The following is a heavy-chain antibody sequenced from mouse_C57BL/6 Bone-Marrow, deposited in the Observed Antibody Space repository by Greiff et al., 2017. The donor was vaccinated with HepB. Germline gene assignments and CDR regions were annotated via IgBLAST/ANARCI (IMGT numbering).Heavy chain of an antibody. CDR2: ISDGGSYT. CDR3: ARELRRDYAMDY. CDR1: GFTFSSYA. D-gene: IGHD2-4*01. V-gene: IGHV5-4*01. Sequence: EVMLVESGGGLVKPGGSLKLSCAASGFTFSSYAMSWVRQTPEKRLEWVATISDGGSYTYYPDNVKGRFTISRDNAKNNLYLQMSHLKSEDTAMYYCARELRRDYAMDYWGQGTSVTVSS. J-gene: IGHJ4*01.